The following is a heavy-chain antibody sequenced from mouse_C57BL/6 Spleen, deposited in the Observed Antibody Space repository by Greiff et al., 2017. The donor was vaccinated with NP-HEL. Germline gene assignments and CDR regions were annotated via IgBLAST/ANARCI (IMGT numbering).Heavy chain of an antibody. CDR2: INPYNGGT. Sequence: VQLQQSGPVLVKPGASVKMSCKASGYTFTDYYMNWVKQSHGKSLEWIGVINPYNGGTSYNQKFKGKATLTVDKSSSTAYMELNSLTSEDSAVYYCATHSYAMDYWGQGTSVTVSS. J-gene: IGHJ4*01. CDR1: GYTFTDYY. V-gene: IGHV1-19*01. CDR3: ATHSYAMDY.